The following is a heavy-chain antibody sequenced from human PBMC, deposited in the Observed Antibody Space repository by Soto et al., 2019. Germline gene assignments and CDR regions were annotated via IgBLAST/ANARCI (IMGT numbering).Heavy chain of an antibody. V-gene: IGHV3-23*01. CDR2: ISGSGGST. CDR3: AKRVSYGGGDCYLGGWFDP. D-gene: IGHD2-21*02. CDR1: GINFSSYA. J-gene: IGHJ5*02. Sequence: LRLSCAASGINFSSYAMSWVPQAPGKGLEWVSAISGSGGSTYYADSVKGRFTISRDNSKNTLYLQMNSLRAEDTAVYYCAKRVSYGGGDCYLGGWFDPWGQGTLVTVSS.